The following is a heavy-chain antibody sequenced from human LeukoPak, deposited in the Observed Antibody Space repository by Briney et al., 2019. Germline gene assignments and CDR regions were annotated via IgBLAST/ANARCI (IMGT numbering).Heavy chain of an antibody. CDR1: GGSISSSSYY. V-gene: IGHV4-39*07. Sequence: PSETLSLTCTVSGGSISSSSYYWGWIRQPPGKGLEWIGSIYYSGSTYYNPSLKSRVTISVDTSKNQFSLKLSSVTAADTAVYYCARSGYSSSWYVVNYYYYMDVWGKGTTVTVSS. J-gene: IGHJ6*03. CDR3: ARSGYSSSWYVVNYYYYMDV. CDR2: IYYSGST. D-gene: IGHD6-13*01.